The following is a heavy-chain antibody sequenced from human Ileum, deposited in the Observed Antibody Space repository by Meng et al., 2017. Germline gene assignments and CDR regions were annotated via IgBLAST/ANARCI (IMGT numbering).Heavy chain of an antibody. Sequence: GGSLRLSCAASGFTFSSYAMSWVRQAPGKGLEWVSGISGSGGSTYYADSMRGRFTISRDNAKNSLYLQMNSLRDEDTAVYYCARNPDAGTADYWGRGTLVTVTS. CDR1: GFTFSSYA. CDR3: ARNPDAGTADY. CDR2: ISGSGGST. J-gene: IGHJ4*02. D-gene: IGHD6-13*01. V-gene: IGHV3-23*01.